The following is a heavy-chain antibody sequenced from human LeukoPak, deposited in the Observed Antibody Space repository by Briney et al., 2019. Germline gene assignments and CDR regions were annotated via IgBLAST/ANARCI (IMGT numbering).Heavy chain of an antibody. CDR1: GFTFSSYA. CDR2: ISSSGSTI. CDR3: ARNRYCGGDCYLLNAFDI. Sequence: PGGSLRLSCAASGFTFSSYAMSWIRQAPGKGLEWVSYISSSGSTIYYADSVKGRFTISRDNAKNSLYLQMNSLRAEDTAVYYCARNRYCGGDCYLLNAFDIWGQGTMVTVSS. J-gene: IGHJ3*02. D-gene: IGHD2-21*02. V-gene: IGHV3-11*01.